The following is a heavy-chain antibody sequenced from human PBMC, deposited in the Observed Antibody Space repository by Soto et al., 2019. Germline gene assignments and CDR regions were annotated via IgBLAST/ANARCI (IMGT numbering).Heavy chain of an antibody. Sequence: ASVKVSCKASGYTFTSYDISWVRQAPGQGLEWMGGIIPIFGTTNYAQRFHGRVTITADKSTSTVYMELYSLKSEDTAVYYCARDLGSGYDPGDYWGQGTLVTVSS. CDR3: ARDLGSGYDPGDY. CDR1: GYTFTSYD. D-gene: IGHD5-12*01. V-gene: IGHV1-69*06. CDR2: IIPIFGTT. J-gene: IGHJ4*02.